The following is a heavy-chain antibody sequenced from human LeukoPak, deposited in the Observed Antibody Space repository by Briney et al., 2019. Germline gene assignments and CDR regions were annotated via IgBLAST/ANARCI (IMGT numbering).Heavy chain of an antibody. CDR3: ATSLLSSSWYGHYYYYGMDV. D-gene: IGHD6-13*01. CDR1: GGTFSSYA. V-gene: IGHV1-69*06. CDR2: IIPIFGTA. J-gene: IGHJ6*02. Sequence: SVKVSCKASGGTFSSYAISWVRQAPGQGLEWMGGIIPIFGTAIYAQKFQGRVTMTEDTSTDTAYMELSSLRSEDTAVYYCATSLLSSSWYGHYYYYGMDVWGQGTTVTVSS.